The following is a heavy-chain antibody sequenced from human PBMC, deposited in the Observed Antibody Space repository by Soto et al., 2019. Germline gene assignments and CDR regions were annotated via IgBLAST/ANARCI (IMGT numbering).Heavy chain of an antibody. D-gene: IGHD2-15*01. CDR3: AGGLGYCSGGSCYMDV. CDR1: GGSISSYY. J-gene: IGHJ6*03. V-gene: IGHV4-59*08. Sequence: SETLSLTCTVSGGSISSYYWSWIRQPPGKGLEWIGYIYYSGSTNYNPSLKSRVTISVDTSKNQFSLKLSSVTAADTAVYYCAGGLGYCSGGSCYMDVWGKGTTVTVSS. CDR2: IYYSGST.